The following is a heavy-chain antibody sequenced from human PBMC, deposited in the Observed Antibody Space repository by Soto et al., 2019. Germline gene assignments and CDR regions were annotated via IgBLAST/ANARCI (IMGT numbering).Heavy chain of an antibody. CDR3: ARAKASGTSALDP. CDR1: GFIFNTYW. D-gene: IGHD3-10*01. CDR2: INSDGSIA. V-gene: IGHV3-74*01. J-gene: IGHJ5*02. Sequence: EVQVVESGGGLVQPGGSLRLSCAASGFIFNTYWMHWVRQAPGKGLVWISRINSDGSIADYADSVRGRITISRDNTKNTVYLQMNSLRVEDTAVYYCARAKASGTSALDPWAREPWSPSPQ.